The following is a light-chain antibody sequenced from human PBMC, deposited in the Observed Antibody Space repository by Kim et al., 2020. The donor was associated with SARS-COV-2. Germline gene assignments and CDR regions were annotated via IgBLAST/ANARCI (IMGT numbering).Light chain of an antibody. Sequence: SGAGGGSNSGAGYHVHWDRRRPGTAPKRLGCGDFDRPSGVPDRVSGSRAGTSASLASAGRQAEDGAEYCCRSYDSSLSANVVFGGGTQLTVL. J-gene: IGLJ2*01. CDR3: RSYDSSLSANVV. V-gene: IGLV1-40*01. CDR1: GSNSGAGYH. CDR2: GDF.